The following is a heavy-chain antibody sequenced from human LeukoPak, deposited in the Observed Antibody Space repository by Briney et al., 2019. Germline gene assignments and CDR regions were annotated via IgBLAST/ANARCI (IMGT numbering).Heavy chain of an antibody. CDR2: IYYSDST. CDR1: GSSISNYF. J-gene: IGHJ6*03. Sequence: PSETLSLTCTVSGSSISNYFWSWIRQPPGKGLECIGYIYYSDSTNYNPSLKSRVTVSVDTSKNQFSLKLSSVTAADTAVYYCARFPGGAEYRHYYYMDVWGKGTTVTVSS. V-gene: IGHV4-59*01. CDR3: ARFPGGAEYRHYYYMDV. D-gene: IGHD1-14*01.